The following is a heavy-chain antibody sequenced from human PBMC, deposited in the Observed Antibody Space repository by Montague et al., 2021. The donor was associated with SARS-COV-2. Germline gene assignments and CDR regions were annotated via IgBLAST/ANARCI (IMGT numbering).Heavy chain of an antibody. V-gene: IGHV2-70*01. CDR3: ARSYGDYRDSYFDY. CDR1: GSSLNTSGMC. Sequence: PPLVKPTQTLTLTCTFSGSSLNTSGMCVSWIRQPPGKALEWLALIDWDEDQYYGTSLKTRLTISKDTSKNQVVLTMTNMDPIDTATYYCARSYGDYRDSYFDYWGQGTLVTVSS. D-gene: IGHD4-17*01. J-gene: IGHJ4*02. CDR2: IDWDEDQ.